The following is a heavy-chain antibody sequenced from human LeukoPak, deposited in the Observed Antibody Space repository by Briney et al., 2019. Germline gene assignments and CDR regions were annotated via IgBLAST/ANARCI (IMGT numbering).Heavy chain of an antibody. CDR1: GFTFSNAW. D-gene: IGHD3-3*01. CDR3: TVEAPDDAFDI. J-gene: IGHJ3*02. V-gene: IGHV3-15*01. Sequence: PGGSLRLSCAASGFTFSNAWMSWVRQAPGKGLGWVGRIKSKTDGGTTDYAAPVKGRFTISRDDSKNTLYLQMNSLKTEDTAVYYCTVEAPDDAFDIWGQGTMVTVSS. CDR2: IKSKTDGGTT.